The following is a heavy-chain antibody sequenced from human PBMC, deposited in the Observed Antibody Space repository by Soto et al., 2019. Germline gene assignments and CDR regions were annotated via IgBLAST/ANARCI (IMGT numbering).Heavy chain of an antibody. Sequence: PSETLSLTCAVSGYSISSGYYWGWIRQPPGKGLEWIGSIYHSGSTYYNPSLKSRVSISVDTSKNQFSLRLSSVTAADTAMYYCARRHSSSWYGLDYWGQGTLVTSPQ. D-gene: IGHD6-13*01. CDR1: GYSISSGYY. J-gene: IGHJ4*02. V-gene: IGHV4-38-2*01. CDR2: IYHSGST. CDR3: ARRHSSSWYGLDY.